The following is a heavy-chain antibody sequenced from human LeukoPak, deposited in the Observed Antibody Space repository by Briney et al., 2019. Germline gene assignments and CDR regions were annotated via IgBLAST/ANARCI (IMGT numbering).Heavy chain of an antibody. Sequence: PSQTLSLTCTVSGGSISSGSYYWSWIRQPAGKGLEWIGRIYTSGSTNYNPSLKSRVTISVDTSKNQFSLKLSSVTAADTAVYYCARGVGSMVPLGPGYWGQGTLVTVSS. J-gene: IGHJ4*02. D-gene: IGHD3-10*01. CDR3: ARGVGSMVPLGPGY. CDR2: IYTSGST. V-gene: IGHV4-61*02. CDR1: GGSISSGSYY.